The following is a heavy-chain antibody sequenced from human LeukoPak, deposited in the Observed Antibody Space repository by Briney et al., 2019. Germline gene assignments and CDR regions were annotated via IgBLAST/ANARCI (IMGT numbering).Heavy chain of an antibody. Sequence: ASVKVSCKASGYTFTNYAMNWVRQAPGQGLEWMGWINPNSGGTNYAQKFQGRVTMTRDTSISTAYMELSRLRSDDTAVYYCARRYFDYWGQGTLVTVSS. V-gene: IGHV1-2*02. J-gene: IGHJ4*02. CDR3: ARRYFDY. CDR2: INPNSGGT. CDR1: GYTFTNYA.